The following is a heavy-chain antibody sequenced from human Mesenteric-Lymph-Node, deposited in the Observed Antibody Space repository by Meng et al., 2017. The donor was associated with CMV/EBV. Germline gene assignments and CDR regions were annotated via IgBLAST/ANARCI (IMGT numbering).Heavy chain of an antibody. D-gene: IGHD2-2*01. Sequence: GGSLRLSCAASGFTFSTYEMNWVRQAPGQGLEWLSYISGSGDTKSYADSVKGRFTISRDNAKNSLYLQMNSLRAEDTAVYYCARGRYCSSTSCAKYYWGQGTLVTVSS. CDR3: ARGRYCSSTSCAKYY. V-gene: IGHV3-48*03. CDR1: GFTFSTYE. J-gene: IGHJ4*02. CDR2: ISGSGDTK.